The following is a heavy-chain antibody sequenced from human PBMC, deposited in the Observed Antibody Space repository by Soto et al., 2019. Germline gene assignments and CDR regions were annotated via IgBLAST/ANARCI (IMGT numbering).Heavy chain of an antibody. CDR3: ANAPAIVLVPAALGGDY. Sequence: GGSLRLSCAASGFTFSSYGMHWVRQAPGKGLEWVAVISYDGSNKYYAESVKGRFTISRDNSKNTLYLQMNSLRAEDTAVYYCANAPAIVLVPAALGGDYWGQGTLVTVSS. J-gene: IGHJ4*02. CDR1: GFTFSSYG. CDR2: ISYDGSNK. V-gene: IGHV3-30*18. D-gene: IGHD2-2*01.